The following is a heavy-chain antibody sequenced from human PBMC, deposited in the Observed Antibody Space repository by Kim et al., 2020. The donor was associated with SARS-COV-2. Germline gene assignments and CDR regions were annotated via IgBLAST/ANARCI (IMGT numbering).Heavy chain of an antibody. CDR1: GFTFSSYA. CDR3: ARAASYDFWSGYYRDIDY. Sequence: GGSLRLSCAASGFTFSSYAMHWVRQAPGKGLEWVAVISYDGSNKYYADSVKGRFTISRDNSKNTLYLQMNSLRAEDTAVYYCARAASYDFWSGYYRDIDYWGQGTLVTVSS. V-gene: IGHV3-30-3*01. D-gene: IGHD3-3*01. CDR2: ISYDGSNK. J-gene: IGHJ4*02.